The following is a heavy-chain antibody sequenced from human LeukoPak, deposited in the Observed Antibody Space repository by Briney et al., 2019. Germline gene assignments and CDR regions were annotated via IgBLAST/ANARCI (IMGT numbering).Heavy chain of an antibody. CDR3: ASVPYDFWSGYYTGDTDV. CDR1: GGSISSSSYY. CDR2: IYYSGST. Sequence: SETLSLTCTVSGGSISSSSYYWGWIRQPPGKGLEWIGSIYYSGSTYYNPSLKSRVTISVDTSKNQFSLKLSSVTAADTAVYYCASVPYDFWSGYYTGDTDVWGKGTTVTVSS. J-gene: IGHJ6*04. D-gene: IGHD3-3*01. V-gene: IGHV4-39*07.